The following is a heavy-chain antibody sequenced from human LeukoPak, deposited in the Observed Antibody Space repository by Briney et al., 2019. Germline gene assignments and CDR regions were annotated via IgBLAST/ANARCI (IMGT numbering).Heavy chain of an antibody. Sequence: SETLSLTCTVSGDSISSGDYYWSWIRQHPGKGLEWIGYIYYSGSTYYNPSLKSRVTISVDTSKNQFSLKLSSVTAEDTAVYYCARDNGIAAAGTGGYYWGQGTLVTVSS. CDR3: ARDNGIAAAGTGGYY. CDR1: GDSISSGDYY. CDR2: IYYSGST. D-gene: IGHD6-13*01. J-gene: IGHJ4*02. V-gene: IGHV4-31*03.